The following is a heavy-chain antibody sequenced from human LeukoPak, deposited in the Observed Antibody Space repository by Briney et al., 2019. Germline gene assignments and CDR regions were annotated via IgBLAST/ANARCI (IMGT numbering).Heavy chain of an antibody. V-gene: IGHV3-30*18. CDR2: ISYDGSNK. J-gene: IGHJ1*01. CDR3: AKDMGYFQH. Sequence: SGRSLRLSCAASGFTFSSYGMHWVRQAPGKGLEWVAVISYDGSNKYYADSVKGRFTISRDNSKNTLYLQMNSLRAEDTAVYYCAKDMGYFQHWGQGTLVTVSS. D-gene: IGHD3-10*01. CDR1: GFTFSSYG.